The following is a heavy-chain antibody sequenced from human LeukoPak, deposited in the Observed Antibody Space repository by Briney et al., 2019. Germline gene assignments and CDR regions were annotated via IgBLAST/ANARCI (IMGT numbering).Heavy chain of an antibody. D-gene: IGHD5-18*01. Sequence: ASVKVSCKASGYNFSNYGIGSVRQAPRQGLEWMGWITAGNGNTNYAQKVQGRVTMTTDTSTSTAYMELRSLRSDDTAVYFCARDSARGYSYGYNAFDIWGQGTMVTVSS. CDR3: ARDSARGYSYGYNAFDI. V-gene: IGHV1-18*01. J-gene: IGHJ3*02. CDR2: ITAGNGNT. CDR1: GYNFSNYG.